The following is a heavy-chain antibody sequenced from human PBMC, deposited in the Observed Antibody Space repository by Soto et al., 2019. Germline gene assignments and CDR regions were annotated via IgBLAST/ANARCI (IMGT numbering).Heavy chain of an antibody. CDR3: ARTDYGSRSYPDY. Sequence: QVQLVESGGGVVQPGRSLRLSCAASGFTFSSYAMHWVRQAPGKGLAWVAVISYDGGNKYYADSVKGRFTITRHNSKNTLYLKINSLRAEDTAVYYCARTDYGSRSYPDYWGPGTLVTVSS. J-gene: IGHJ4*02. CDR1: GFTFSSYA. CDR2: ISYDGGNK. V-gene: IGHV3-30-3*01. D-gene: IGHD3-10*01.